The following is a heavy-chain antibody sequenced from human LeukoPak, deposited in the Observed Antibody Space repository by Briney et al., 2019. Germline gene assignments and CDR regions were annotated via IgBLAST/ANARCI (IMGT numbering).Heavy chain of an antibody. D-gene: IGHD3-22*01. Sequence: GGSLRLSCAASGFTFSSYWMHWVRQAPGKGLVWVSRINSDGSSTSYADSVKGRFTISRDNAKNMLYLQMNSLRAEDTAVYYCATSSGYHIFDYWGQGTLVTVSS. J-gene: IGHJ4*02. CDR3: ATSSGYHIFDY. CDR1: GFTFSSYW. V-gene: IGHV3-74*01. CDR2: INSDGSST.